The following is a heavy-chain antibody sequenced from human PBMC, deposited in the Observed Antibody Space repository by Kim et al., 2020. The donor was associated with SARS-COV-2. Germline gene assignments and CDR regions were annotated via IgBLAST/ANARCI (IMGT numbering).Heavy chain of an antibody. Sequence: YSPSFQGQVTISADKSISTAYLQWSSLKASDTAMYYCARRPLSWVEGVDYWGQGTLVTVSS. V-gene: IGHV5-51*01. D-gene: IGHD6-13*01. CDR3: ARRPLSWVEGVDY. J-gene: IGHJ4*02.